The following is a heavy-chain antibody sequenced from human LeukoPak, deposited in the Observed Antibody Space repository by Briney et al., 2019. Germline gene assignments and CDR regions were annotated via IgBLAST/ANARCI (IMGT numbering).Heavy chain of an antibody. V-gene: IGHV4-59*08. D-gene: IGHD3-10*01. CDR2: IYYSGST. J-gene: IGHJ5*02. CDR1: GASISSYF. Sequence: PSETLSLTCTVSGASISSYFWTWIRQSPGEGLEWIGYIYYSGSTNYNPSLKSRVTISVDMSKNQFSLKLTSVTAADTAVYYCARYDYGSGYPGSWLDPWGQGTLVTVSS. CDR3: ARYDYGSGYPGSWLDP.